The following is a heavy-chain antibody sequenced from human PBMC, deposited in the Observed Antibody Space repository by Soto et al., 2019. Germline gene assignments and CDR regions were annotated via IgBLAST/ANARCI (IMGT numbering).Heavy chain of an antibody. CDR2: IYYRETT. CDR3: ARQSRGENWFEG. J-gene: IGHJ5*02. CDR1: VVSLTNGDYY. V-gene: IGHV4-30-4*01. D-gene: IGHD2-2*01. Sequence: SETLSLTCTLSVVSLTNGDYYCGCVRHSPGKCLEWIGKIYYRETTTYNQSLNSRFSISIDTSRNQFSLQLTSVTAADTAIYYCARQSRGENWFEGWGQATLVTVSS.